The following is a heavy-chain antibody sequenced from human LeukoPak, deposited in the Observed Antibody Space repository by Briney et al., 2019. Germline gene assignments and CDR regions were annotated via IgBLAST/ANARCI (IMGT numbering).Heavy chain of an antibody. Sequence: GASVKVSCKASGYTFTSYDINWVRQATGQGLEWMGWMNPNSGNTGYAQKFQGRVTMTRNTSISTAYMELSRLRSDDTAVYYCASHCSSTSCSGEGNWFDPWGQGTLVTVSS. D-gene: IGHD2-2*01. CDR3: ASHCSSTSCSGEGNWFDP. CDR2: MNPNSGNT. J-gene: IGHJ5*02. CDR1: GYTFTSYD. V-gene: IGHV1-8*01.